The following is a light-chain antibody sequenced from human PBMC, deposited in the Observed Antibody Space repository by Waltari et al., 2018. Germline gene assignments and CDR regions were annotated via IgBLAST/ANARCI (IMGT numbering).Light chain of an antibody. V-gene: IGKV3-11*01. CDR1: QSVSDY. J-gene: IGKJ5*01. CDR2: AAS. Sequence: EIVLTQSPATLSLSPGERATLSCRASQSVSDYLAWYQQKPGQAPRPLISAASNRATGIPARFSGSGSGTDFTLTSSSLEPEDFAFYYCQQRSNWPISFGQGTRLEIK. CDR3: QQRSNWPIS.